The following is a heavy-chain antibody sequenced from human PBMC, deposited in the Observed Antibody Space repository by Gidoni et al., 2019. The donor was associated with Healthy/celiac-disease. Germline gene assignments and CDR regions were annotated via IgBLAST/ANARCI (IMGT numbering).Heavy chain of an antibody. J-gene: IGHJ3*02. D-gene: IGHD4-4*01. CDR3: ARVRNSFPDAFDI. CDR2: IYYSGST. CDR1: GGSISSYY. V-gene: IGHV4-59*01. Sequence: QVQLQESGPGLVKPSETLSLTCTVSGGSISSYYWSWIRQPPGKGLEWIGYIYYSGSTNYNPSLKSRVTISVDTSKNQFSLKLSSVTAADTAVYYCARVRNSFPDAFDIWGQGTMVTVSS.